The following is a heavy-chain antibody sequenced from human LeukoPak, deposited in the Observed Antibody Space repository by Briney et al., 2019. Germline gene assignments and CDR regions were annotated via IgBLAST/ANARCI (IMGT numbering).Heavy chain of an antibody. CDR1: GFTVNSHY. CDR3: ATVAGGTYHFDL. Sequence: GGSLRLSCAASGFTVNSHYMSWVRQAPGKGLEWVSIIYDGGTTSYEDSVKGRFTISRDNSNNILYLQMSGLRAEDTAVYYCATVAGGTYHFDLWGQGALVTVSS. V-gene: IGHV3-53*01. D-gene: IGHD1-26*01. J-gene: IGHJ4*02. CDR2: IYDGGTT.